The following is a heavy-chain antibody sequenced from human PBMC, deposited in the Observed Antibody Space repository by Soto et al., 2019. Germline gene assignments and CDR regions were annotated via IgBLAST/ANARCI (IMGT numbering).Heavy chain of an antibody. D-gene: IGHD7-27*01. V-gene: IGHV3-7*05. Sequence: EVQLVESGGGLVQPGGSLRLSCVASGFALSNYWINWVRQAPGKGLEWVANIKQDGSERNYVDSVKGRFNISRDNARNTQYLQMNSLRAEDTAAYYWATETSNWGCWGQGTLVTVSS. CDR3: ATETSNWGC. J-gene: IGHJ4*02. CDR2: IKQDGSER. CDR1: GFALSNYW.